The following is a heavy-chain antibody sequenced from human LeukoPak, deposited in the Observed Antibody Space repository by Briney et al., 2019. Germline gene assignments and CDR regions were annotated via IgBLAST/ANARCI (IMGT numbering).Heavy chain of an antibody. Sequence: PSETLSLSCSLPGGSTSNYYWSWIRQPAGKGLEWIGRIYISGTTNYNPSLKSRVTMSVDTSKNQLSLKLSSVTAAGTAVYYCARGVTTSRFLDYWGQGTLVTVSS. CDR1: GGSTSNYY. D-gene: IGHD4-11*01. V-gene: IGHV4-4*07. CDR3: ARGVTTSRFLDY. J-gene: IGHJ4*02. CDR2: IYISGTT.